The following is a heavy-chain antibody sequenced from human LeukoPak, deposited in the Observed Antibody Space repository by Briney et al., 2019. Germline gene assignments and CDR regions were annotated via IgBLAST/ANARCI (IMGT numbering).Heavy chain of an antibody. D-gene: IGHD3-10*01. CDR1: GASIGSYY. V-gene: IGHV4-4*07. J-gene: IGHJ5*02. CDR2: IYSSRS. CDR3: AREIQLLWFGELVGWFDP. Sequence: PSETLSLTCTVSGASIGSYYWSWIRQPAGKGLEWIGRIYSSRSIYNPSLKSRVTISVDTSKNQFSLKLSSVTAADTAVYYCAREIQLLWFGELVGWFDPWGQGTLVTVSS.